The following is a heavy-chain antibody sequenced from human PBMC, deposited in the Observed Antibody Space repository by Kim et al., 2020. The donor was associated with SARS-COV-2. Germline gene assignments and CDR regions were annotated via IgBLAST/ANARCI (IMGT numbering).Heavy chain of an antibody. CDR2: IYYSGST. Sequence: SETLSLTCTVSGGSISSYYWSWIRQPPGKGLEWIGYIYYSGSTNYNPSLKSRVTISVDTSKNQFSLKLSSVTAADTAVYYCARDPLNYYGMDVWGQGTTV. J-gene: IGHJ6*02. CDR1: GGSISSYY. CDR3: ARDPLNYYGMDV. V-gene: IGHV4-59*13.